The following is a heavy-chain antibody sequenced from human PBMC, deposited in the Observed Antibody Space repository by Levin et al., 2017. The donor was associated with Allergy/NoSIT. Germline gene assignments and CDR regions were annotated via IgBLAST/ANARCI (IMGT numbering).Heavy chain of an antibody. V-gene: IGHV3-30*18. CDR2: ISYDGSNK. CDR3: AKEADIVATLYYFDY. J-gene: IGHJ4*02. CDR1: GFTFSSYG. Sequence: GESLKISCAASGFTFSSYGMHWVRQAPGKGLEWVAVISYDGSNKYYADSVKGRFTISRDNSKNTLYLQMNSLRAEDTAVYYCAKEADIVATLYYFDYWGQGTLVTVSS. D-gene: IGHD5-12*01.